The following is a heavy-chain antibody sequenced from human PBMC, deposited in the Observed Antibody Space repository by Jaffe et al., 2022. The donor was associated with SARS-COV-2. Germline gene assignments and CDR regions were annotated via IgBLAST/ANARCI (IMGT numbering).Heavy chain of an antibody. D-gene: IGHD3-9*01. CDR1: GFTFSSYA. CDR3: ARDPSDILTGRYGMDV. J-gene: IGHJ6*02. V-gene: IGHV3-64*01. CDR2: ISSNGGST. Sequence: EVQLVESGGGLVQPGGSLRLSCAASGFTFSSYAMHWVRQAPGKGLEYVSAISSNGGSTYYANSVKGRFTISRDNSKNTLYLQMGSLRAEDMAVYYCARDPSDILTGRYGMDVWGQGTTVTVSS.